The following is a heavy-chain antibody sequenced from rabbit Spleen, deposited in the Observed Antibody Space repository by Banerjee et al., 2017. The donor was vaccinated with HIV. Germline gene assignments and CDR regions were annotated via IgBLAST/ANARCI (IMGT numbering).Heavy chain of an antibody. V-gene: IGHV1S40*01. CDR2: INTSTGTT. Sequence: SLEESGGDLVKPGASLTLTCTASGFTLNSDYVMCWVRQAPGKGLEWIGCINTSTGTTVYATWAKGRFTISRTSSPSVTLQMTSLTVADTATYFCARDDTSYGVVMNLWGPGTLVTVS. CDR1: GFTLNSDYV. J-gene: IGHJ4*01. D-gene: IGHD6-1*01. CDR3: ARDDTSYGVVMNL.